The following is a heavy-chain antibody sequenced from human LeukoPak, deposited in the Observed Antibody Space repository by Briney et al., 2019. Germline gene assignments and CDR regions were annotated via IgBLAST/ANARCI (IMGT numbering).Heavy chain of an antibody. Sequence: GGSLRLSCAASGFTFSSYWMSWVRQAPGKGLEWVANIKQDGSEKYYVDSVKGRFTISRDNSKNTLYLQMNGLRVEDTAMYYCARVTESGYSYGPYYYYYMDVWGKGTTVTVSS. D-gene: IGHD5-18*01. CDR2: IKQDGSEK. V-gene: IGHV3-7*03. CDR1: GFTFSSYW. CDR3: ARVTESGYSYGPYYYYYMDV. J-gene: IGHJ6*03.